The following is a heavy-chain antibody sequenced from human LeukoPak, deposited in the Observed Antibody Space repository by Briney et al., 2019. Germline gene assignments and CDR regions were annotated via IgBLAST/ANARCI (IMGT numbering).Heavy chain of an antibody. V-gene: IGHV3-23*01. CDR1: GFTFSSYA. CDR2: ISGSGGST. D-gene: IGHD2-15*01. CDR3: AKGRSSCSGGSCYLLRSNYMDV. Sequence: GGSLRLSCAASGFTFSSYAMSWVRQAPGKGLEWVSAISGSGGSTYYADSVKGRFTISRDNSKSTLYLQMNSLRAEDTAVYYCAKGRSSCSGGSCYLLRSNYMDVWGKGTTVTVSS. J-gene: IGHJ6*03.